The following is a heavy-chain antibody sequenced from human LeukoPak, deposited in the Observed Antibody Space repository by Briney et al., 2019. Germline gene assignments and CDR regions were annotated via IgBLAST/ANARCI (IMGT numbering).Heavy chain of an antibody. CDR1: GFTVSNTY. CDR3: ARMPLVGATYRYYYYGMDV. Sequence: PGGSLRLSCAASGFTVSNTYMSWVRQAPGKGLEWVSLIYSGGSTYYADSVKGRFTISRDNSKNTLYLQMNSLRAEDTAVYYCARMPLVGATYRYYYYGMDVWGQGTTVTVSS. J-gene: IGHJ6*02. V-gene: IGHV3-53*01. D-gene: IGHD1-26*01. CDR2: IYSGGST.